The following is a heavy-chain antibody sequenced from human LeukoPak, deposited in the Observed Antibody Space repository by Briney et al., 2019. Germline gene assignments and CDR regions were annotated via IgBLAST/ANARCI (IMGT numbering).Heavy chain of an antibody. CDR1: GYSFTSHW. D-gene: IGHD3-22*01. V-gene: IGHV5-51*01. CDR2: VNPDDSDT. J-gene: IGHJ4*02. CDR3: ATSSGYYVDY. Sequence: GESLKISCKGSGYSFTSHWIGWVRQMPGKGLEWMGIVNPDDSDTIYSPSFQGQVTISADESITTAYLQWSSLKASDTAMYYCATSSGYYVDYWGQGTLVTVSS.